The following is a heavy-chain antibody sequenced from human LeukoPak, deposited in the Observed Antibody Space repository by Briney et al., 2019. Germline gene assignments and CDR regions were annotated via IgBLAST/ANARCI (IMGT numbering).Heavy chain of an antibody. D-gene: IGHD4-11*01. CDR3: AKDAHRGFDYSNSLEK. V-gene: IGHV3-30*02. Sequence: GGSLRLSCAASRFTFSHYGMHWVRQAPGKGLEWGAVIRNDGSNQFYADSVKGRFTVSRDNSQNTLYLQMNNLRPENTAVYYCAKDAHRGFDYSNSLEKWGQGNLVTVSS. CDR1: RFTFSHYG. J-gene: IGHJ4*02. CDR2: IRNDGSNQ.